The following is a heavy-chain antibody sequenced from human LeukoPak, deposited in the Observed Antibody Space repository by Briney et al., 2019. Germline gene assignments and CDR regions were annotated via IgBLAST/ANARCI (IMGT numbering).Heavy chain of an antibody. V-gene: IGHV4-34*01. J-gene: IGHJ4*02. CDR3: ARPRYGSGSLDS. D-gene: IGHD3-10*01. CDR1: GESFSGHY. CDR2: INHSGST. Sequence: SETLSLTCAVHGESFSGHYWTWIRQPPGRGLDWIGEINHSGSTTSNPSLNNRVTISVDTSKNQFSLKLTSVTAADTAVYYCARPRYGSGSLDSWGQGTLVTVSS.